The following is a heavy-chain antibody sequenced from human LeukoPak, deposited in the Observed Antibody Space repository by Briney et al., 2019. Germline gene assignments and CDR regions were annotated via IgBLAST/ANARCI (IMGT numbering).Heavy chain of an antibody. Sequence: SETLSLTCAVYGGSFSGYYLSWIRQPPGKGLEWIGEINHSGSTNYNPSLKGRVTISVDTSKNQFSLRLSSVTAADTAVYYCARADGDYVDWFDPWGQGTLVTVSS. CDR1: GGSFSGYY. CDR2: INHSGST. CDR3: ARADGDYVDWFDP. V-gene: IGHV4-34*01. D-gene: IGHD4-17*01. J-gene: IGHJ5*02.